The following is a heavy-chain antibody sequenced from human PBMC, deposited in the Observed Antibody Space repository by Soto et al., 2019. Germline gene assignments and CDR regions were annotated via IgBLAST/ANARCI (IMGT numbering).Heavy chain of an antibody. CDR2: ISPYNGNT. D-gene: IGHD1-26*01. J-gene: IGHJ4*02. V-gene: IGHV1-18*01. CDR3: AIRPGTYPYYFDY. Sequence: QVQLVQSGAEVKKPGASVKVSCKASGYTFTSYGLSWMRQAPGKGLEWMGWISPYNGNTNYVQEFQGRVTMTADTSTTTAHRELRSLRSDDTAVYYCAIRPGTYPYYFDYWGQGTLVTVSS. CDR1: GYTFTSYG.